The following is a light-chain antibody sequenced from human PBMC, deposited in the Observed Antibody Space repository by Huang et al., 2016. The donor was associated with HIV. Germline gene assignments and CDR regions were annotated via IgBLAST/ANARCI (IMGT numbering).Light chain of an antibody. CDR3: QQSYSTLFT. J-gene: IGKJ3*01. V-gene: IGKV1-39*01. CDR1: QRSSTY. Sequence: DIQMTQSPSSLSASVGDRVTITCRASQRSSTYLNWYQQKPVKAPQLLIYGASSLQSGVPSRFSGSGSGTDFTLTISSLQPEDFATYYCQQSYSTLFTFGPGTKVDVK. CDR2: GAS.